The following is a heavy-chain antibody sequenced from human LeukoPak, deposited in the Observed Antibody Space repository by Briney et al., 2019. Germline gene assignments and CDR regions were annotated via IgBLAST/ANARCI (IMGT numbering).Heavy chain of an antibody. CDR1: GFTFSNAW. Sequence: GGSLRLSCAASGFTFSNAWMSWVRQAPGKGLEGVGRIKSKTDGGTTDYAAPVKGRFTISRDDSKNTLYLQMNSLKTEDTAVYYCTTEATTVTSDAFDIWGQGTMVTVSS. V-gene: IGHV3-15*01. CDR2: IKSKTDGGTT. D-gene: IGHD4-17*01. CDR3: TTEATTVTSDAFDI. J-gene: IGHJ3*02.